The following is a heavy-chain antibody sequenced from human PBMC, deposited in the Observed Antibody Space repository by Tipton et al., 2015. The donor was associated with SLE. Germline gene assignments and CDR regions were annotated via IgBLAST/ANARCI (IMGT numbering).Heavy chain of an antibody. V-gene: IGHV3-23*01. CDR3: AKLGKVAILGVAEWTGLDY. CDR1: GFTFNSYA. CDR2: ISGSGGTT. D-gene: IGHD3-3*01. J-gene: IGHJ4*02. Sequence: GSLRLSCAASGFTFNSYAMTWVRQAPGKGLEWVSTISGSGGTTYYADSVKGRFTISRDNSKNTLFLQMNSLRAEDTAVYYCAKLGKVAILGVAEWTGLDYWGQGTLVTVSS.